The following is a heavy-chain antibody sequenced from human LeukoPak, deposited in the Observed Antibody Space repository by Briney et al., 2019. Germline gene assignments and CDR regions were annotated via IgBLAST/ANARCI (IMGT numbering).Heavy chain of an antibody. D-gene: IGHD3-3*02. CDR3: ARDRLGPSFSVSHFDL. J-gene: IGHJ4*02. Sequence: PGGSLRLSCATSGCTFVDYGLSWVRRAPGKGLEWLCAINYNGAITDYADSVKGRFTISRDNAKNSLYLRMDSLSAEDTALYYCARDRLGPSFSVSHFDLWGQGTLVTVSS. CDR2: INYNGAIT. CDR1: GCTFVDYG. V-gene: IGHV3-20*04.